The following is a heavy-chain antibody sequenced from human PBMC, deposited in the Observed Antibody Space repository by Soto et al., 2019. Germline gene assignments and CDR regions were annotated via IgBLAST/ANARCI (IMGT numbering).Heavy chain of an antibody. CDR2: INSDGSST. J-gene: IGHJ6*03. CDR1: GFTFTTYW. D-gene: IGHD3-10*01. V-gene: IGHV3-74*01. CDR3: ARAPTVGSYYYMDV. Sequence: EVQLVESGGGLVQPGGSLRLSCAASGFTFTTYWMHWVRQAPGKGLVWVSRINSDGSSTNYADSVKGRFTVSRDNAKNTLYLQMNSLIAEDTAVYYCARAPTVGSYYYMDVWGKGTTVTVSS.